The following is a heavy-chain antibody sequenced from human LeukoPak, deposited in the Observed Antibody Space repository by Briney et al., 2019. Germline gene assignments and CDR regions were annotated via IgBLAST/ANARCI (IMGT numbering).Heavy chain of an antibody. CDR2: INPNSGGT. D-gene: IGHD3-16*01. J-gene: IGHJ3*02. CDR3: ARDRQRAGGSAFDI. V-gene: IGHV1-2*02. CDR1: GYTFTGYY. Sequence: ASVKVSCKASGYTFTGYYMHWVRQAPGQGLVWMGFINPNSGGTNYAQEFQGRVTMTRDTSIGTAYMELSRLRSDDTAVYYCARDRQRAGGSAFDIWGQGTMVTVSS.